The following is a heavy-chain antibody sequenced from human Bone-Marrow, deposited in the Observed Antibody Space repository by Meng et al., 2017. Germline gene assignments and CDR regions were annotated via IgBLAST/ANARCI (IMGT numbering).Heavy chain of an antibody. Sequence: QVQWVHSGAGVKNPGASVNVSCKPSGYTFTAYWLHWVRQAPGQGLEWMGRIDPGTGGTQYAQNFQGRVTMTRDTSISTTYMELSRLRSDDTAVYYCVRDEDISAAGKLFGDYWGQGTLVTVSS. D-gene: IGHD6-13*01. CDR2: IDPGTGGT. V-gene: IGHV1-2*06. J-gene: IGHJ4*02. CDR1: GYTFTAYW. CDR3: VRDEDISAAGKLFGDY.